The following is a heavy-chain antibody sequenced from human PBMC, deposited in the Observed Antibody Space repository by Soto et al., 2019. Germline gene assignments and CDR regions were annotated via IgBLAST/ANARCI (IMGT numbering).Heavy chain of an antibody. CDR1: GFTFSSYG. CDR2: ISYDGSNK. J-gene: IGHJ3*02. D-gene: IGHD6-19*01. Sequence: QVQLVESGGGVVQPGRSLRLSCAASGFTFSSYGMHWVRQAPGKGLEWVAVISYDGSNKYYADSVKGRFTISRDNSKNTLYLQMNSLRAEDTAVYYCAKDHESGWYYAFDIWGQGTMVTVSS. CDR3: AKDHESGWYYAFDI. V-gene: IGHV3-30*18.